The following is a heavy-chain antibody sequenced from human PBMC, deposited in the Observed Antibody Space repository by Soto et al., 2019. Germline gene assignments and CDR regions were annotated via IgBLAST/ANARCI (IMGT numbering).Heavy chain of an antibody. J-gene: IGHJ4*02. V-gene: IGHV3-21*01. CDR1: GFTFSSYS. Sequence: GGSLRLSCAASGFTFSSYSMNWVRQAPGKGLEWVSSISSSSSYIYYADSVKGRFTISRDNAKNSLYLQMNSLRAEDTAAYYCARDLSSGWSSTFDYWGQGTLVTVSS. CDR2: ISSSSSYI. D-gene: IGHD6-19*01. CDR3: ARDLSSGWSSTFDY.